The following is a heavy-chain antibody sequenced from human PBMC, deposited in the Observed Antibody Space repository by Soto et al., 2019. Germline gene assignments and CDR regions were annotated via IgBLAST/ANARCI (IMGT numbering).Heavy chain of an antibody. CDR2: IWYDGSTK. CDR1: GFTFSSYG. Sequence: QVQVVESGGDVVQPGKSLRLACAASGFTFSSYGMHWDRQAPGKGLEWVAVIWYDGSTKYYADPVKGRFTISRDNSKNTVYLQMNSLRAEDTAVYYCARDWGVEMATSSFDYWGQGTLVTVSS. J-gene: IGHJ4*02. V-gene: IGHV3-33*01. CDR3: ARDWGVEMATSSFDY. D-gene: IGHD5-12*01.